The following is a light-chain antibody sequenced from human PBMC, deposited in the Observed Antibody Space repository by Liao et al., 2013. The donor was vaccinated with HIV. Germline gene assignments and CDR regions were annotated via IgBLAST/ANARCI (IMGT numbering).Light chain of an antibody. CDR2: QDN. V-gene: IGLV3-1*01. CDR3: QVWDASTAV. Sequence: SYEVTQPPSVSVSPGQTASIFCSGDNLGDKHASWYQQKPGQSPVLVIYQDNKRPFGIPERFSGSNSGNTATLTISETQAMDEGDYFCQVWDASTAVFGSGTKVSVL. J-gene: IGLJ1*01. CDR1: NLGDKH.